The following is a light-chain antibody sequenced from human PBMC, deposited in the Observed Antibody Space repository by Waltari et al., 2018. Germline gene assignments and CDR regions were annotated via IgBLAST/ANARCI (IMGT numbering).Light chain of an antibody. CDR1: QSVDRW. CDR2: KAS. V-gene: IGKV1-5*03. CDR3: QQYNAYPT. Sequence: DIHMTPPPSTLSASVGDRVTITCRASQSVDRWLPWYQKIPGQAPNLLIYKASTFETGVPSMFSVSGSVTEFTLTISSLQADDCATYYCQQYNAYPTFGQGTKVEIK. J-gene: IGKJ1*01.